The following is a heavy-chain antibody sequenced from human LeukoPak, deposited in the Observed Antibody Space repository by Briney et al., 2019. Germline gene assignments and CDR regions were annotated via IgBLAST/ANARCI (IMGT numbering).Heavy chain of an antibody. V-gene: IGHV3-23*01. CDR1: GFTFSSNV. CDR3: AKDLNYDSWSGYYGYFDY. CDR2: ISGSGGST. J-gene: IGHJ4*02. D-gene: IGHD3-3*01. Sequence: GGSLRLSCAASGFTFSSNVMSWVRQAPGKGLEWVSGISGSGGSTYYADSVKGRFTISRDNSKNTLYLQMNSLRAEDTAVYYRAKDLNYDSWSGYYGYFDYWGQGTLVTVSS.